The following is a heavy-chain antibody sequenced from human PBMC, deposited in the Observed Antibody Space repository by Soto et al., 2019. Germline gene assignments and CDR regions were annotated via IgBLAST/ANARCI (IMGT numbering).Heavy chain of an antibody. Sequence: PSQTLSFTCVISGDSVSSNSAAWNWIRQSPSRGLEWLGRTYYRSKWYNDYAVSVRSRITINPDTSKNQFSLQLNSVAPEDTAVYYCARGIAAGGGDGLDPWGQGPLVTVSS. D-gene: IGHD6-13*01. CDR1: GDSVSSNSAA. CDR3: ARGIAAGGGDGLDP. J-gene: IGHJ5*02. CDR2: TYYRSKWYN. V-gene: IGHV6-1*01.